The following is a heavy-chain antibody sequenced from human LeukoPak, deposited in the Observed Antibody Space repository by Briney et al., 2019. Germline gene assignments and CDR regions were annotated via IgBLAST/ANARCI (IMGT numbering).Heavy chain of an antibody. CDR3: AREPTRIAVAGTGGGWFDY. D-gene: IGHD6-19*01. CDR2: ISSSGSTI. J-gene: IGHJ4*02. Sequence: QSGGSLRLSCAASGFTFSTFAMNWVRQAPGKGLEWVSYISSSGSTIYYADSVKGRFTISRDNAKNSLYLQMNSLRAEDTAVYYCAREPTRIAVAGTGGGWFDYWGQGTLVTVSS. V-gene: IGHV3-48*04. CDR1: GFTFSTFA.